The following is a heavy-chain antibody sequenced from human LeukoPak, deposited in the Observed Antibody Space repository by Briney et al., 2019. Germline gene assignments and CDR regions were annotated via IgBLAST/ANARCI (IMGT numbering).Heavy chain of an antibody. J-gene: IGHJ4*02. CDR3: ARDMYSGYDPSGIYDY. CDR2: IYHSGST. V-gene: IGHV4-38-2*02. CDR1: GYSISSGYY. D-gene: IGHD5-12*01. Sequence: PSETLSLTCAVSGYSISSGYYWGWIRQPPGKGLEWIGSIYHSGSTYYNPSLKSRGTISVDTSKNQFSLKLSPVTAADTAVYYCARDMYSGYDPSGIYDYWGQGPLVTVSS.